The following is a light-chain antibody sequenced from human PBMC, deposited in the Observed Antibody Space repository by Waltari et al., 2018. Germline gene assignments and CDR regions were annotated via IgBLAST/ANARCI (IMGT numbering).Light chain of an antibody. CDR2: DVT. CDR3: CSYAGSYTYV. Sequence: QSALTQPRSVSGSPGQAVTISCTGTSSDVGGYNFVSWYQQHPGKAPKLMIYDVTKRPSGVPDRFAGSKSGNTASLTISGLQAEDEAHYYCCSYAGSYTYVFGPGTKVTVL. CDR1: SSDVGGYNF. J-gene: IGLJ1*01. V-gene: IGLV2-11*01.